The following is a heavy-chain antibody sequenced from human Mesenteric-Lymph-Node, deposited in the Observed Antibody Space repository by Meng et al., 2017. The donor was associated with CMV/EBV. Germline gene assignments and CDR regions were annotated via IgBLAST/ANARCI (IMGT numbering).Heavy chain of an antibody. CDR1: FTFSRYS. J-gene: IGHJ4*02. D-gene: IGHD6-13*01. CDR2: ISSSSSYI. Sequence: FTFSRYSMNWVRQAPGKGLEWVSSISSSSSYIYYADSVKGRFTISRDNAKNSLYLQMNSLRAEDTAIYYCARDGWVPGSSWLPFDYWGQGTLVTVSS. CDR3: ARDGWVPGSSWLPFDY. V-gene: IGHV3-21*01.